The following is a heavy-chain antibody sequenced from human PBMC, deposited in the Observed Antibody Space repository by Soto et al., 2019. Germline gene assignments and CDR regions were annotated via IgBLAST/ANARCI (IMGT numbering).Heavy chain of an antibody. D-gene: IGHD3-10*01. J-gene: IGHJ4*02. CDR3: ARDNYYGSGIGDY. CDR1: GFTFSSYA. V-gene: IGHV3-30-3*01. CDR2: ISYDGSNK. Sequence: QVQLVESGGGVVQPGRSLRLSCAASGFTFSSYAMHWVRQAPGKGLEWVAVISYDGSNKYYADSVKGRFTISRDNSKNTLYLQMNSLGAEDTAVYYCARDNYYGSGIGDYWGQGTLVTVSS.